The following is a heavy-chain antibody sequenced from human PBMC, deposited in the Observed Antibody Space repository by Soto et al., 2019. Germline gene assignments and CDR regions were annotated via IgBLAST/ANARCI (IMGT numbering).Heavy chain of an antibody. J-gene: IGHJ6*04. Sequence: ASVKVSCKASGYTFTSYGISWVRQAPGQGLEWMGWISAYNGNTNYAQKLQGRVTMTTDTSTSTDYMELRSLRSDDTAVYYCARLLPSWYWMDVWGKGTTVTVSS. CDR3: ARLLPSWYWMDV. V-gene: IGHV1-18*01. CDR1: GYTFTSYG. D-gene: IGHD6-13*01. CDR2: ISAYNGNT.